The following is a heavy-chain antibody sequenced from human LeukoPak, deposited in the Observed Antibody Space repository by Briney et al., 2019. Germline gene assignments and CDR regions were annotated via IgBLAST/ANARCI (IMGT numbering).Heavy chain of an antibody. J-gene: IGHJ6*03. CDR3: AAFGSSWYFLDV. D-gene: IGHD6-13*01. V-gene: IGHV3-23*01. Sequence: GGSLRLSCAASGFSFSYHGMNWVRQAPGKGLEWLSGVSPPGGGTYYADSVKGRFTISRDNSKNTLYLQMGSLRAEDMAVYYCAAFGSSWYFLDVWGKGTTVTVSS. CDR1: GFSFSYHG. CDR2: VSPPGGGT.